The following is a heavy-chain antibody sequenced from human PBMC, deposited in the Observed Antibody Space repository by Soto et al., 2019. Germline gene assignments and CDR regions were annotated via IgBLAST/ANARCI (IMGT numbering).Heavy chain of an antibody. J-gene: IGHJ2*01. V-gene: IGHV3-11*01. CDR2: ISNSASTM. CDR1: GFTFSDYY. D-gene: IGHD3-10*01. Sequence: QVQLVESGGGLVKPGGSLRLSCAASGFTFSDYYMSWIRQAPGKGLEWVSYISNSASTMDHADSVKGRFTISRDNAKNSLFLQMHSLRADDTAVYDCARFKYGWYFDLWGRGTLVTVSS. CDR3: ARFKYGWYFDL.